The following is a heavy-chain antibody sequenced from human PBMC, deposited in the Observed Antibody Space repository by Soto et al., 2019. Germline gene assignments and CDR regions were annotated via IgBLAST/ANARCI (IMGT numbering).Heavy chain of an antibody. CDR2: IYYSGST. CDR1: GGYVCSYQ. V-gene: IGHV4-59*02. CDR3: ARVDDSSGYDAFDI. J-gene: IGHJ3*02. D-gene: IGHD3-22*01. Sequence: SAAQSLTTQRPGGYVCSYQWSSIQQPPGKGLEWIGYIYYSGSTNYNPSLKSRVTISVDTSKNQFSLKLSSVTAADTAVYYCARVDDSSGYDAFDIWGQGKMVTVSS.